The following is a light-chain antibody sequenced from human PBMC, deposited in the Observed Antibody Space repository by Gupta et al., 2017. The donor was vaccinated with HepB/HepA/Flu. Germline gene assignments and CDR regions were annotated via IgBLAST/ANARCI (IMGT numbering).Light chain of an antibody. CDR3: QQRSNWVT. CDR1: QNVRTY. CDR2: DAS. Sequence: EIVLTQSPATLSLSPGERATLSCRASQNVRTYLAWYQQKPGQAPRLLIYDASNRATDIPARFSGSGSGTDFTLTISSLEPEDFAVYYCQQRSNWVTFGGGTKVEIK. V-gene: IGKV3-11*01. J-gene: IGKJ4*01.